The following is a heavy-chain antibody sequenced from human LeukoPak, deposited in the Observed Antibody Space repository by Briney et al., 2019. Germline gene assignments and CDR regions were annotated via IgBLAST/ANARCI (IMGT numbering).Heavy chain of an antibody. CDR2: IIPIFGTA. Sequence: SVKVSCKASGGTFSSYAISWVRQAPGQGLEWMGGIIPIFGTANYAQKFQGRVTITTDASTSTAYMELSSLRSEDTAVYYCARTYTAAGMDYYYYMDVWGKGTTVTVSS. CDR3: ARTYTAAGMDYYYYMDV. D-gene: IGHD6-13*01. CDR1: GGTFSSYA. V-gene: IGHV1-69*05. J-gene: IGHJ6*03.